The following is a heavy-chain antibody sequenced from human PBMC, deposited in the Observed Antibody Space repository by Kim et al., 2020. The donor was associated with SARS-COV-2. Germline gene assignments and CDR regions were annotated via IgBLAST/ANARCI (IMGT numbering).Heavy chain of an antibody. D-gene: IGHD3-10*01. V-gene: IGHV3-7*01. Sequence: GGSLRLSCAASGFTFSTYWMSWVRQAPGKGLEWVANINLDGSEKSYVDSVKGRFTISRDNAKNSLYLQINSLRAEDTAVYYCARRGSVFDSWGQGTLVTVSS. CDR1: GFTFSTYW. J-gene: IGHJ4*02. CDR2: INLDGSEK. CDR3: ARRGSVFDS.